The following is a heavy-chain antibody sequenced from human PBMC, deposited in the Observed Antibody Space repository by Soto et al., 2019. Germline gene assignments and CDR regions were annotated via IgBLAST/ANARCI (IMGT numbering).Heavy chain of an antibody. Sequence: SETLSLTCTVSGGSISSGGYYWSWIRQHPGKGLEWIGYIYYSGSTYYNPSLKSRVTISVDMSKNQFSLKLSSVTAADTAVYYCAREKKDIVVVVAATWTPRLSGWFDPWGQGTLVTVSS. V-gene: IGHV4-31*03. D-gene: IGHD2-15*01. J-gene: IGHJ5*02. CDR1: GGSISSGGYY. CDR2: IYYSGST. CDR3: AREKKDIVVVVAATWTPRLSGWFDP.